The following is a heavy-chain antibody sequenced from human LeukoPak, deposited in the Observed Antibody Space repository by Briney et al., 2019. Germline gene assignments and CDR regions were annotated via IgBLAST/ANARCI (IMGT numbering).Heavy chain of an antibody. V-gene: IGHV1-18*01. Sequence: GASVKVSCKASGYTFTSYGISWVRQAPGQGLEWMGWISAYNGNTNYAQKLQGRVTITTDTSTSTAYMELRSLRSDDTAVYYCARDWYYYDSSGYYLYYYYYYGMDVWGQGTTVTVSS. CDR1: GYTFTSYG. J-gene: IGHJ6*02. CDR2: ISAYNGNT. D-gene: IGHD3-22*01. CDR3: ARDWYYYDSSGYYLYYYYYYGMDV.